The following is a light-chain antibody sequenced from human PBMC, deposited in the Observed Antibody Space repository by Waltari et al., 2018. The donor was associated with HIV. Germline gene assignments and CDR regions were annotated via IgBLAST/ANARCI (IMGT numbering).Light chain of an antibody. J-gene: IGKJ2*01. CDR1: QSIGSD. CDR2: GAT. V-gene: IGKV1-39*01. CDR3: QQSYSIPYP. Sequence: DIQMTQSPSALSASVGDRVTITCRTSQSIGSDLNWHQQKPGKAPKVVIYGATSLQSRLPSPFSRSGSGTDFSRTISILQPEDFATYYCQQSYSIPYPFGQGTHLE.